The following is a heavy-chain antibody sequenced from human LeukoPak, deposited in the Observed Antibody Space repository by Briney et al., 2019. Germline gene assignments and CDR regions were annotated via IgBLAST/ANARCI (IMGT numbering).Heavy chain of an antibody. CDR1: GFTFSSYG. J-gene: IGHJ5*02. CDR3: AREQVVVVPAALGWFDP. CDR2: IWYDGSNK. V-gene: IGHV3-33*01. Sequence: GGSLRLSCAASGFTFSSYGMHWVRQAPGKGLEWVAVIWYDGSNKYYADYVKGRFTISRDNSKNTLYLQMNSLRAEDTAVYYCAREQVVVVPAALGWFDPWGKGTPVSSSS. D-gene: IGHD2-2*01.